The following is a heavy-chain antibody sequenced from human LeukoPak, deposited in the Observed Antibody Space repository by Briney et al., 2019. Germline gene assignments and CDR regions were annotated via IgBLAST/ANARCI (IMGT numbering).Heavy chain of an antibody. CDR2: ISYSGTT. Sequence: TSETLSLTCTVSGGSISSYYWSWIRQSPGKGLEWIGYISYSGTTNYNPSLKSRVTMSVAPSKNQFSLKLRSVTAPDTAMYYCARDRGNYFDYWGQGTLVTVSS. V-gene: IGHV4-59*01. CDR1: GGSISSYY. D-gene: IGHD6-13*01. J-gene: IGHJ4*02. CDR3: ARDRGNYFDY.